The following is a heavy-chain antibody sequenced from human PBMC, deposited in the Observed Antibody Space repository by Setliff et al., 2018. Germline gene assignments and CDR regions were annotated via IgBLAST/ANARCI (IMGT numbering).Heavy chain of an antibody. CDR1: GYIFTNYW. CDR2: IYPGDSDN. CDR3: VRHPYYDSSGWNY. J-gene: IGHJ4*02. V-gene: IGHV5-51*01. D-gene: IGHD3-22*01. Sequence: GESLKISCKDSGYIFTNYWIGWVRQMPGKGLEWMGLIYPGDSDNRYSPSFQGQVTLSADTSIATAYLHWTSLKASDTAMYYCVRHPYYDSSGWNYWGQGTLVTVSS.